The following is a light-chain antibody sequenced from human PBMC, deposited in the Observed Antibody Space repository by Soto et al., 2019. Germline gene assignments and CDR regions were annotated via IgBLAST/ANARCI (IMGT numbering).Light chain of an antibody. Sequence: EIVLTQSPGTLSLSPGERATLSCRASQSVSSSYLAWYQQKPGQAPRLLIYGASSRATGIPDRFRGSGSGTDFPLTISRLVPEDFAVYYCQQYGSSPPYTFGPGNKVDIK. CDR2: GAS. J-gene: IGKJ3*01. CDR3: QQYGSSPPYT. V-gene: IGKV3-20*01. CDR1: QSVSSSY.